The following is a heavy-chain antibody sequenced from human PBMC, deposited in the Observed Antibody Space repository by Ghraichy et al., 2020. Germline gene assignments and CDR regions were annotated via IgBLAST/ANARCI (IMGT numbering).Heavy chain of an antibody. J-gene: IGHJ6*03. Sequence: GESLNISCAASGFTFSSYAMSWVRQAPGKGLEWVSAISGSGGSTYYADSVKGRFTISRDNSKNTLYLQMNSLRAEDAAVYYCAKRSVTTSVYYYYYYMDVWGKGTTVTVSS. V-gene: IGHV3-23*01. CDR2: ISGSGGST. D-gene: IGHD4-11*01. CDR3: AKRSVTTSVYYYYYYMDV. CDR1: GFTFSSYA.